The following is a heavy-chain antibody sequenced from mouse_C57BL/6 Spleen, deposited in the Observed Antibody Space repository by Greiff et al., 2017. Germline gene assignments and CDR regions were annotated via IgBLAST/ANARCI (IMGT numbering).Heavy chain of an antibody. CDR2: INPNNGGT. Sequence: VQLQQSGPELMKPGASVKIPCKASGYTFTDYNIDWVKQSHGKSLEWIGDINPNNGGTIYNEKFKGKATLTVDKSSSTAYMELRSLTSEDTAIYDGAREKGFSFAYWGQGTLVTVSA. J-gene: IGHJ3*01. V-gene: IGHV1-18*01. CDR3: AREKGFSFAY. CDR1: GYTFTDYN.